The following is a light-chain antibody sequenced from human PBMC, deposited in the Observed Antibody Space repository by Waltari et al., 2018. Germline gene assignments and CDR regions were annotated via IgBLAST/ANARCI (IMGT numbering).Light chain of an antibody. CDR3: QQYDNWPLT. V-gene: IGKV3-15*01. CDR1: HSVSNN. Sequence: ERVMTQSPATLSVSPGERATLSCRASHSVSNNLAWYQQKPGQAPRLLVYVASTMSTGIPVRVSGSGSGTYFTLTISSLQSADFAVYYCQQYDNWPLTFGGGTKVEI. CDR2: VAS. J-gene: IGKJ4*01.